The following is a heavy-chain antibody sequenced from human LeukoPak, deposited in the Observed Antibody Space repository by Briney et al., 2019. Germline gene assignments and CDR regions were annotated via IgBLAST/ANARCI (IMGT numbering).Heavy chain of an antibody. V-gene: IGHV3-23*01. D-gene: IGHD7-27*01. Sequence: GGSLRLSCAASGFTFSSYSMNWVRQAPGKGLEWVSGIGKSDNRTYYADSVKGRFVITRDNSKNTLFLHMDSLRVDDTATYFCAKGAWGSFNLWGLGTLVTVSS. CDR3: AKGAWGSFNL. CDR2: IGKSDNRT. J-gene: IGHJ4*02. CDR1: GFTFSSYS.